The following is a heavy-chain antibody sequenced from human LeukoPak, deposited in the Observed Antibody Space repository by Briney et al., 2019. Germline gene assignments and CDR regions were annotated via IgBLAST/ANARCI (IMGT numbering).Heavy chain of an antibody. CDR2: NSSSGGRK. Sequence: GGSLTLSCPASGFTFSSDALAWDRPAPGKGRDWVSGNSSSGGRKYDADSVKGRFTISRDNSKNTLYLQMNSLRAEDTAVYYCAKGVDIVIVPAAYFDYWGQGTLVTVSS. V-gene: IGHV3-23*01. J-gene: IGHJ4*02. CDR3: AKGVDIVIVPAAYFDY. CDR1: GFTFSSDA. D-gene: IGHD2-2*01.